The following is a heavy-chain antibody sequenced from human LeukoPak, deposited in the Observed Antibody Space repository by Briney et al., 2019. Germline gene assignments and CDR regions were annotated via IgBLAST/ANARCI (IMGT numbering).Heavy chain of an antibody. V-gene: IGHV3-30-3*01. CDR1: GFTFSSYA. CDR3: ARDRDSRGYYYPY. CDR2: ISYDGSNK. D-gene: IGHD3-22*01. Sequence: GGSLRLSCAASGFTFSSYAMHWVRQAPGKGLEWVAVISYDGSNKYYADSVKGRFTISRDNSENTLYLQMNSLRAEDTAVYYCARDRDSRGYYYPYWGQGTLVTVSS. J-gene: IGHJ4*02.